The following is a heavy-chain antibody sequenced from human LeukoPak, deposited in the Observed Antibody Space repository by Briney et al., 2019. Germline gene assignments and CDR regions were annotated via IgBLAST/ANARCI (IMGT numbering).Heavy chain of an antibody. Sequence: SETLSLTCTVSGGSISSYYWSWIRQPPGKGLEWIGYIYYSGSTNYNPSLKSRVTISVDTSKNQFSLKQSSVTAADTAVYYCARAASGWYFDYWGQGTLVTVSS. J-gene: IGHJ4*02. CDR2: IYYSGST. D-gene: IGHD6-19*01. V-gene: IGHV4-59*01. CDR1: GGSISSYY. CDR3: ARAASGWYFDY.